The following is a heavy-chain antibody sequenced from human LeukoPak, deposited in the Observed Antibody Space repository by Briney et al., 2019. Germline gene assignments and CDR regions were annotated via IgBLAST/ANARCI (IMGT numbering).Heavy chain of an antibody. Sequence: SVKVSCKASGGTFSSYAISWVRQAPGQGLEWMGGIIPIFGTANYAQKFQGRVTITTDESTSTAYMELSRLRSEDTAVYYCAIEVVAKYYYKSMYVWGKRTTVTVSS. J-gene: IGHJ6*03. D-gene: IGHD3-22*01. CDR1: GGTFSSYA. CDR2: IIPIFGTA. CDR3: AIEVVAKYYYKSMYV. V-gene: IGHV1-69*05.